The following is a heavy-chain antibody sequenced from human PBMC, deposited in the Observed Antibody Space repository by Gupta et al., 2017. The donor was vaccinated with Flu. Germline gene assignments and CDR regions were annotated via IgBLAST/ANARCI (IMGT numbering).Heavy chain of an antibody. V-gene: IGHV3-15*01. J-gene: IGHJ5*02. CDR1: GFTFSEAW. D-gene: IGHD2-15*01. CDR2: IKSKADGGTT. Sequence: EVQLVESGGDLVKPGGSLRLSCAASGFTFSEAWMSWVRQAPGKGLEWVGRIKSKADGGTTGYAAPVKGRFTISRDDSKNTLYLEMNSLEPEDTAIYYCTTGRMALRGGKIKKWLDPWGQGTLVTVSS. CDR3: TTGRMALRGGKIKKWLDP.